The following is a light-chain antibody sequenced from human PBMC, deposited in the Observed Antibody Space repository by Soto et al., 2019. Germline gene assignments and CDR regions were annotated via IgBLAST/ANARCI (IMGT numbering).Light chain of an antibody. CDR3: QQYNSFLFT. CDR1: QSISSW. Sequence: MTQSPPTLSASVGDRLTITCRASQSISSWLAWYQQKPGKAPKLLIYDASSLESGVPSRFSGSGSGTEFTLTISSLQPDDFATYYCQQYNSFLFTFGQGTKLEIK. J-gene: IGKJ2*01. V-gene: IGKV1-5*01. CDR2: DAS.